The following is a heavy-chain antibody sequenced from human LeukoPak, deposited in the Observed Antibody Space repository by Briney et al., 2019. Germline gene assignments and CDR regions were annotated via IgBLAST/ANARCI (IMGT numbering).Heavy chain of an antibody. CDR3: ARGYAYFDY. J-gene: IGHJ4*02. Sequence: PGGSLRLSCAASGFTFSSYSMNWVRQAPGKGLEWVSYISTSSSSIYYADSVKGRFTISRDNAKNSLYLQMNSLRAEDTAVYYCARGYAYFDYWGQGTLVTVSS. CDR1: GFTFSSYS. D-gene: IGHD5-12*01. V-gene: IGHV3-48*01. CDR2: ISTSSSSI.